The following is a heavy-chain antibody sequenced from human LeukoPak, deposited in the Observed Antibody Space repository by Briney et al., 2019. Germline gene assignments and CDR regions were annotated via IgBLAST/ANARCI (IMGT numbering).Heavy chain of an antibody. J-gene: IGHJ5*02. D-gene: IGHD6-19*01. CDR2: ISYDGSNK. CDR3: AGTPEQWLVLAWFDP. CDR1: GFTFGSFA. V-gene: IGHV3-30-3*01. Sequence: GGSLRLSCAASGFTFGSFAMSWVRQAPGKGLEWVAVISYDGSNKYYADSVKGRFTISRDNSKNTLYLQMNSLRAEDTAVYYCAGTPEQWLVLAWFDPWGQGTLVTVSS.